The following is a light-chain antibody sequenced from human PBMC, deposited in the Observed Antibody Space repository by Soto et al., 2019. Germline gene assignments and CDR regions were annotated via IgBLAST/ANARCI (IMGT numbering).Light chain of an antibody. CDR3: QSYDISLHNYV. CDR1: TSNIGAPYD. J-gene: IGLJ1*01. CDR2: GDN. Sequence: QSVLTQPPSVSGAQGQRVSISCTGSTSNIGAPYDVHWYQHLPGTAPKLLIYGDNNRPSGVPDRFSGSKSGTSASLAITRLQAEDEADYYCQSYDISLHNYVFGTGTKLTVL. V-gene: IGLV1-40*01.